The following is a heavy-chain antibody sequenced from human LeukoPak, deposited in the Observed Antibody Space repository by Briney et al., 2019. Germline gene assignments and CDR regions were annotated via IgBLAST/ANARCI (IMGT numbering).Heavy chain of an antibody. D-gene: IGHD5-12*01. CDR1: VGSLSGYY. J-gene: IGHJ6*02. V-gene: IGHV4-34*01. CDR2: INHSGST. CDR3: ARWLPDYYYYGMDV. Sequence: PSETLSLTCAVYVGSLSGYYWRWICQPPRKGLEWIGEINHSGSTNYNPSLKSRVTISVDTSKNQFSLKPSSVTAADTAVYYCARWLPDYYYYGMDVWGQGTTVTVSS.